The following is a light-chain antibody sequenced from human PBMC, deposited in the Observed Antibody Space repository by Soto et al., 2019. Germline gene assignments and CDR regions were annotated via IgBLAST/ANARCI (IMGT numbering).Light chain of an antibody. CDR1: QSVSSY. J-gene: IGKJ5*01. CDR3: QQRSN. CDR2: DAS. V-gene: IGKV3-11*01. Sequence: EIVLTQSPATLSLSPGDRATLSCRASQSVSSYLAWYQQKPGQAPRLLIYDASNKATGIPAMFSGSASGTDFTLTIISLEPEDFAVYYCQQRSNFGQGTRLEIK.